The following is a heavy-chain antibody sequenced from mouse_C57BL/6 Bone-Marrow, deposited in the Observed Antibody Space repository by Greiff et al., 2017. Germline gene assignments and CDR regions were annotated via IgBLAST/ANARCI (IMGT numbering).Heavy chain of an antibody. D-gene: IGHD2-5*01. Sequence: QVQLQQPGAELVKPGASVKLSCKASGYTFTSYWMQWVKQRPGQGLEWIGEIDPSDSYTNYNQKFKGKATLTVDTSSSTAYMQLSSLTSEDSAVYYCARYSNYWYCDVWGTGTTVTVSS. CDR3: ARYSNYWYCDV. CDR2: IDPSDSYT. CDR1: GYTFTSYW. J-gene: IGHJ1*03. V-gene: IGHV1-50*01.